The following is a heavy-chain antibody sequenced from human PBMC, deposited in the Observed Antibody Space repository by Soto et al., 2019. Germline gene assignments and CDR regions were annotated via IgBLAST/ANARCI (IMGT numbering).Heavy chain of an antibody. J-gene: IGHJ6*02. CDR3: ARDPVVPAAMDYYYGMDV. V-gene: IGHV1-46*01. CDR1: GYTFTSYY. CDR2: INPSGGST. Sequence: GASVKVSCKASGYTFTSYYMHWVRQAPGQGLEWMGIINPSGGSTSYAQKFQGRVTMTRDTSTSTVYMELGSLRSEDTAVYYCARDPVVPAAMDYYYGMDVWGQGTTVTVSS. D-gene: IGHD2-2*01.